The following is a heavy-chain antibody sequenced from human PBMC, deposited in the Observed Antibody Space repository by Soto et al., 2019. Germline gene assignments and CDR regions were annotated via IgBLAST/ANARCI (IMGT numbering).Heavy chain of an antibody. D-gene: IGHD2-2*01. CDR2: MNPNSGNT. Sequence: QVQLVQSGAEVKKPGASVKVSCKASGYTFTSYDINWVRQATGQGLEWMGWMNPNSGNTGYAQKFQGRVTMTRNTSISTAYMELSSQRSEDTVVYYCARAAGDIVVVPAADFDYWGQGTLVTVSS. CDR1: GYTFTSYD. V-gene: IGHV1-8*01. CDR3: ARAAGDIVVVPAADFDY. J-gene: IGHJ4*02.